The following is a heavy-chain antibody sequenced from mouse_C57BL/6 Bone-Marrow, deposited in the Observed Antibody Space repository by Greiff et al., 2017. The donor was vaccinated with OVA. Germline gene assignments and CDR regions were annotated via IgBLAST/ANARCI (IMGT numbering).Heavy chain of an antibody. V-gene: IGHV5-4*01. CDR1: GFTFSSYA. Sequence: EVKVVESGGGLVKPGGSLKLSCAASGFTFSSYAMSWVRQTPEKRLEWVATISDGGSYTYYPDNVKGRFTISRDNAKNNLYLQMSHLKSEDTAMYDCAREGSSSYGAMDCWGQGTSVTVSS. CDR2: ISDGGSYT. J-gene: IGHJ4*01. CDR3: AREGSSSYGAMDC. D-gene: IGHD1-1*01.